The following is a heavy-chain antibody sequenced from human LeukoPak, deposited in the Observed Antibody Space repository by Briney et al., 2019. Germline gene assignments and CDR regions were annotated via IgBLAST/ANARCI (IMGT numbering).Heavy chain of an antibody. V-gene: IGHV3-30*02. CDR1: GFTFSSYG. Sequence: GGSLRLSCAASGFTFSSYGMHWVRQAPGKGLEWVAFIRYDGSNKYYADSVKGRFTISRDNSKNTLYLQMNSLRAEDTAVYYCAKVLGLYYDSSFDAFDIWGQGTMVTVSS. J-gene: IGHJ3*02. CDR3: AKVLGLYYDSSFDAFDI. D-gene: IGHD3-22*01. CDR2: IRYDGSNK.